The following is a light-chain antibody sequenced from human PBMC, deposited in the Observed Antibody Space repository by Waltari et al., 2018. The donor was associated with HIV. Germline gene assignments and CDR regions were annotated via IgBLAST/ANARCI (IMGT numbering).Light chain of an antibody. J-gene: IGKJ1*01. V-gene: IGKV3-20*01. CDR2: EVS. CDR1: QTIISTY. CDR3: QQYGASPWT. Sequence: EIVLMPHPRATLSSPGGRATPPCRTSQTIISTYLAWYQQKPGQAPRLLIYEVSSRASGVPDRFSGTGSGTDFTLTISRLEPEDFAVYHCQQYGASPWTFGQGTKVEIK.